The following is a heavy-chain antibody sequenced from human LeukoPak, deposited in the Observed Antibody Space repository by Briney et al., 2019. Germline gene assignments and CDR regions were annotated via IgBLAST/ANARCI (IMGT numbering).Heavy chain of an antibody. J-gene: IGHJ4*02. Sequence: GGSLRLSCAASGFTFSSYGMHWVRQAPGKGLEWVAFIRYDGSNKYYAGSVKGRFTISRDNSKNTLYLQMNSLRAEDTAVYYCAKGGGGSSSSDYFDYWGQGTLVTVSS. CDR3: AKGGGGSSSSDYFDY. CDR1: GFTFSSYG. V-gene: IGHV3-30*02. CDR2: IRYDGSNK. D-gene: IGHD6-6*01.